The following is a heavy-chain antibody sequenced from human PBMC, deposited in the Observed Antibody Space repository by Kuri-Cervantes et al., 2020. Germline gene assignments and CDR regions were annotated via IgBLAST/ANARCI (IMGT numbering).Heavy chain of an antibody. CDR2: ISYDGSNK. CDR1: GFTFSSHG. J-gene: IGHJ4*02. CDR3: AKDHFGNSKLFDA. V-gene: IGHV3-30*18. Sequence: GGSLRLSCASSGFTFSSHGMHWVRQAPGKGLEWVAVISYDGSNKYYADSVKGRFTISRDNSKNTLYLQMNSLRAEDTAVYYCAKDHFGNSKLFDAWGQGTLVTVSS. D-gene: IGHD1-1*01.